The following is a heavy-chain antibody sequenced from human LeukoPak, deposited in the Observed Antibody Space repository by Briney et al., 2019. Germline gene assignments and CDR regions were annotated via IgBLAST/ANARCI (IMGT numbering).Heavy chain of an antibody. V-gene: IGHV3-7*01. Sequence: GGPLRLSCAASGFTFSSYWMSWVRQAPGKGLEWVANIKQVGSETYYVDSVKGRFTISRDNSENTLYLQLNSLRPEDTAVYYCARVRVILTTMASFSYWGLGTLVTVSS. D-gene: IGHD3-9*01. CDR1: GFTFSSYW. J-gene: IGHJ4*02. CDR3: ARVRVILTTMASFSY. CDR2: IKQVGSET.